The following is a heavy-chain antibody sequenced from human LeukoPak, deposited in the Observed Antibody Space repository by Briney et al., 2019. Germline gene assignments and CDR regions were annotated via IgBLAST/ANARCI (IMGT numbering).Heavy chain of an antibody. V-gene: IGHV1-69*13. J-gene: IGHJ4*02. CDR3: ARDAVKYSSSWSAY. Sequence: ASVKVSCKASGYTFTSYGISWVRQAPGQGLEWMGGIIPIFGTANYAQKFQGRVTITADESTSTAYMELSSLRSEDTAVYYCARDAVKYSSSWSAYWGQGTLVTVSS. CDR1: GYTFTSYG. D-gene: IGHD6-13*01. CDR2: IIPIFGTA.